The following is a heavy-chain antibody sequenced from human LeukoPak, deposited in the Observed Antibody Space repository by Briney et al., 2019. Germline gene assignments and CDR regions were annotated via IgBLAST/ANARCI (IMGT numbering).Heavy chain of an antibody. CDR3: ARDHFGYYYDSSGYYEDSDY. J-gene: IGHJ4*02. V-gene: IGHV3-53*01. CDR2: IYSGGST. CDR1: GFTFSSYA. D-gene: IGHD3-22*01. Sequence: GGSLRLSCAASGFTFSSYAMSWVRQAPGKGLEWVSVIYSGGSTYYADSVKGRFTISRDNSKNMLYLQMNSLRAEDTAVYYCARDHFGYYYDSSGYYEDSDYWGQGTLVTVSS.